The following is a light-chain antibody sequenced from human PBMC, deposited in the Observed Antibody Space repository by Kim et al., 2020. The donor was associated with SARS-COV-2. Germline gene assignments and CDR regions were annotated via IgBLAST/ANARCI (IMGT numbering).Light chain of an antibody. CDR1: QSISSY. CDR2: AAS. V-gene: IGKV1-39*01. Sequence: ASVGDRVTITCRARQSISSYLNWYQQKPGKAPKLLIYAASSLQSGVPSRFSGSGSGTDFTLTISSLQPEDFATYYCQQSYSTPPYTFGQGTKLEI. J-gene: IGKJ2*01. CDR3: QQSYSTPPYT.